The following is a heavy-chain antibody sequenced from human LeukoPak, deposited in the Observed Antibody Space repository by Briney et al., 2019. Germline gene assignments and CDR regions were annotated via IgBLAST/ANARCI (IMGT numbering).Heavy chain of an antibody. CDR2: IYSGGST. Sequence: GGSLRLSCAASGFTVSSNYMSWVRQAPGKGLEWVSVIYSGGSTYYADSVKGRFTISRDNSKNTLYLQMNSLRAEDTAVYYCARATSLVYFDYWGQGTLVTVSS. J-gene: IGHJ4*02. CDR3: ARATSLVYFDY. CDR1: GFTVSSNY. V-gene: IGHV3-66*01.